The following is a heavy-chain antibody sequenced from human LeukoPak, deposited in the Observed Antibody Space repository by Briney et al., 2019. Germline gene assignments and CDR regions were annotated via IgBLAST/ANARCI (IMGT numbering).Heavy chain of an antibody. V-gene: IGHV4-39*07. CDR1: GGSISSSSYY. CDR2: IYYSGST. J-gene: IGHJ6*03. CDR3: ASYFTVTTNYYYMDV. D-gene: IGHD4-17*01. Sequence: PSETLSLTCTVSGGSISSSSYYWGWIRQPPGKGLEWIGSIYYSGSTYYNPSLKSRVTISVDTSKNQFSLKLSSVTAADTAVYYCASYFTVTTNYYYMDVWGKGTTVTVSS.